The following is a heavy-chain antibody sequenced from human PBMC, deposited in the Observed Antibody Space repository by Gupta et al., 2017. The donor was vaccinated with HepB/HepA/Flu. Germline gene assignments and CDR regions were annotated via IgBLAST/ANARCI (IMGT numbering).Heavy chain of an antibody. CDR1: GGSISNSNYD. J-gene: IGHJ4*02. Sequence: LQLQESGPGLVKPSETLSLPCSASGGSISNSNYDWDWIRQPPGKVLEWRGSISHDGTTDYNPSLKSRVTISADTSKNQVSLKVTSVSAADTAVYYCARRETFDSFDSWGQGILVTVSS. CDR3: ARRETFDSFDS. V-gene: IGHV4-39*01. CDR2: ISHDGTT.